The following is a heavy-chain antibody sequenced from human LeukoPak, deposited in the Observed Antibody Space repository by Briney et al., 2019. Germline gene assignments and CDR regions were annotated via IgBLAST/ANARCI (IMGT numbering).Heavy chain of an antibody. CDR3: AGATQWLAYDY. CDR1: GFTVSSY. CDR2: IYDGGST. Sequence: GQSLRLSCADSGFTVSSYMNWVRQADGMGLEWVSVIYDGGSTNYADSVKGRFTISRDNTKNTLFLQMNSLRAEDTAAYYCAGATQWLAYDYWGQGALVTVSS. D-gene: IGHD6-19*01. J-gene: IGHJ4*02. V-gene: IGHV3-53*01.